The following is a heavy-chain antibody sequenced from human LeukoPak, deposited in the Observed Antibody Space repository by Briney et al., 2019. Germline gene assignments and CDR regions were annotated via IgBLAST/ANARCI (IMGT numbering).Heavy chain of an antibody. D-gene: IGHD3-10*01. J-gene: IGHJ4*02. CDR3: ARVHGQRGVDY. CDR2: MNPNSGNT. Sequence: ASVKVSCKASGYTFTSYDINWVRQATGQGLGWMGWMNPNSGNTGYAQKFQGRVTMTRNTSISTADMELSSLRSEDTAVYYCARVHGQRGVDYWGQGTLVTVSS. V-gene: IGHV1-8*01. CDR1: GYTFTSYD.